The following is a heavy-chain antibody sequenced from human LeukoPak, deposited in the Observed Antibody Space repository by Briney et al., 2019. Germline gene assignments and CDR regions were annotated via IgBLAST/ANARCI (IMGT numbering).Heavy chain of an antibody. D-gene: IGHD4-23*01. Sequence: ASVKDSCKASGYTFTSYDINWVRQATGQGLEWMGWMNPNSGNTGYAQKFQGRVTMTRNTSISTAYMELSSLRSEDTAVYYCARGQLSYGGNWFDPWGQGTLVTVPS. V-gene: IGHV1-8*01. CDR3: ARGQLSYGGNWFDP. J-gene: IGHJ5*02. CDR1: GYTFTSYD. CDR2: MNPNSGNT.